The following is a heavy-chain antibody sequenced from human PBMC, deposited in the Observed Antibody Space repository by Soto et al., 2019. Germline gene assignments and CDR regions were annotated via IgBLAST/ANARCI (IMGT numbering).Heavy chain of an antibody. D-gene: IGHD3-3*01. CDR2: ISSSGSTI. CDR3: ARDPYYDFWSGYHDAFDI. V-gene: IGHV3-48*03. Sequence: GGSLRLSCAASGFTFSSYEMNWVRQAPGKGLEWVSYISSSGSTIYYADSVKGRFTISRDNAKNSLYLQMNSLRAEDTAVYYCARDPYYDFWSGYHDAFDIWGQETMVTVSS. J-gene: IGHJ3*02. CDR1: GFTFSSYE.